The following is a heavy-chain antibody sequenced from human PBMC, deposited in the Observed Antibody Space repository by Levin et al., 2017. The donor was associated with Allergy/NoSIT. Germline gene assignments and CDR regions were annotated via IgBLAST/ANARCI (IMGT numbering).Heavy chain of an antibody. J-gene: IGHJ4*02. CDR1: GFTFSNYG. V-gene: IGHV3-33*01. CDR3: ARDTGTYGYDY. D-gene: IGHD1-14*01. CDR2: IWYDGSKK. Sequence: GGSLRLSCAASGFTFSNYGMHWVRQAPGKGLEWVALIWYDGSKKYYADSVKGRLTISRDNSKNTLYLQINSLRAEDTAVYSCARDTGTYGYDYWGQGTLVTVSS.